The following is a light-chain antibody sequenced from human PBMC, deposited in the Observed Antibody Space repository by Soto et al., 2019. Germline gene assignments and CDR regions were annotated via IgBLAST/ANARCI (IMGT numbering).Light chain of an antibody. J-gene: IGKJ5*01. CDR3: QQRSNWPIN. V-gene: IGKV3-11*01. CDR2: DAS. CDR1: QSVGRN. Sequence: EIVRTHSLATLSVSPVEISVLSFRASQSVGRNLAWYQQTPGQAPRLLIYDASTRAADTPARFSGSGSGTDFTLTISSLEPEDFAVYYCQQRSNWPINFGQGKRRAIK.